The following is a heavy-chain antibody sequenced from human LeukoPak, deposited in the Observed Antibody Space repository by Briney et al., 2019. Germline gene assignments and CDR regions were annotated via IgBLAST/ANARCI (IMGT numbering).Heavy chain of an antibody. J-gene: IGHJ4*02. V-gene: IGHV3-21*01. CDR2: ISSSSSYI. CDR3: ARDRSGTATDY. Sequence: GGSLRLSCAASGFTFSSYSRNWVRQAQGKGLEWVSSISSSSSYIYYADSVKGRFTISRDNAKNSLYLQMNSLRAEDTAVYYCARDRSGTATDYWGQGTLVTVSS. CDR1: GFTFSSYS.